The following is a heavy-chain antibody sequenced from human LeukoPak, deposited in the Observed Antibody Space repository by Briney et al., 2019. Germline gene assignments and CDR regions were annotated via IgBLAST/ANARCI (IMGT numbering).Heavy chain of an antibody. V-gene: IGHV1-69*13. D-gene: IGHD3-16*01. J-gene: IGHJ4*02. CDR3: TRGPEYDYVWGSGFDY. CDR1: GGTFSSYA. Sequence: SVKVSCKASGGTFSSYAISWVRQAPGQGLEWMGGIIPIFGTANYAQKFQGRVTITADESTSTAYMELSSLRSEDTAVYYCTRGPEYDYVWGSGFDYWGQGTLVTVSS. CDR2: IIPIFGTA.